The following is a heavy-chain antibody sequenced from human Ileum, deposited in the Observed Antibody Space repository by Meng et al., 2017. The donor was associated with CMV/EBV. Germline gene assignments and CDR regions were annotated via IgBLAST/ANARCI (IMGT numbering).Heavy chain of an antibody. CDR3: ARVEGYSYGENWFDP. CDR1: GFTFSDYY. CDR2: ISSSGSTI. Sequence: GESLKIPCAASGFTFSDYYMSWIRQAPGKGLEWVSYISSSGSTIYYADSVKGRFTISRDNAKNSLYLQMNSLRAEDTAVYYCARVEGYSYGENWFDPWGQGTLVTVSS. J-gene: IGHJ5*02. V-gene: IGHV3-11*01. D-gene: IGHD5-18*01.